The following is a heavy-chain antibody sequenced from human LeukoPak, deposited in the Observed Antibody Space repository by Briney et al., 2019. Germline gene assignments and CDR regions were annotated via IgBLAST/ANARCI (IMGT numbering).Heavy chain of an antibody. D-gene: IGHD4-17*01. CDR3: ARGVTTWVYFDY. CDR2: ISYDGRNN. Sequence: PGGSLRLSCAASGVTFSSYGMHWVRQAPGKGLEWVAVISYDGRNNYYADSVKGRFTISRDNSKNTLYLQMNSLRAEDTAVYYCARGVTTWVYFDYWGQGTLVTVSS. V-gene: IGHV3-30*03. CDR1: GVTFSSYG. J-gene: IGHJ4*02.